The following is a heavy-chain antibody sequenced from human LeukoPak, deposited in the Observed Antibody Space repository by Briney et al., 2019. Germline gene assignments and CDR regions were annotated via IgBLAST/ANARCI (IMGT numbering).Heavy chain of an antibody. D-gene: IGHD2-2*01. Sequence: ASVKVSCKASGYTFTSYYMHWVRQAPGQGLEWMGIINPSGGSTSYAQKFQGRVTMTRDTSTSTVYMELSSLSSEDTAVYYCAKDRSCTGSSCNVGSWGQGTMVTVSS. CDR3: AKDRSCTGSSCNVGS. J-gene: IGHJ3*01. CDR1: GYTFTSYY. CDR2: INPSGGST. V-gene: IGHV1-46*01.